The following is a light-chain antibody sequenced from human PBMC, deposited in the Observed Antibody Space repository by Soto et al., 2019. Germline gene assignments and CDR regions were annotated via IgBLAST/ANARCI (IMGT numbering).Light chain of an antibody. Sequence: QSVLTQSPSVSAAPGQKVTISCSGGSSNIGNHYVYWYQQRPGTAPRVVIYDNNKRPSGVPDRFSGSKSGTSAPLVITGIQTGDEADYYCATWDRSLSAVVFGGGTKLTVL. V-gene: IGLV1-51*01. CDR3: ATWDRSLSAVV. J-gene: IGLJ3*02. CDR2: DNN. CDR1: SSNIGNHY.